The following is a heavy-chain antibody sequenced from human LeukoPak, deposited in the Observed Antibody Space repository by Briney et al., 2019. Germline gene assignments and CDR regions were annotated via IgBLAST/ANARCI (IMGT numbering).Heavy chain of an antibody. Sequence: GGSLRLSCEASGFTFSAYNMHWVRQAPGKGLEWVSSISPSSNYIKYGDSLKGRITISRDNAKNSLYLQMNSLRTEDTAFYYCAKDAPYNGRVFDSWGQGTLVTVSS. V-gene: IGHV3-21*04. J-gene: IGHJ4*02. D-gene: IGHD5-12*01. CDR3: AKDAPYNGRVFDS. CDR2: ISPSSNYI. CDR1: GFTFSAYN.